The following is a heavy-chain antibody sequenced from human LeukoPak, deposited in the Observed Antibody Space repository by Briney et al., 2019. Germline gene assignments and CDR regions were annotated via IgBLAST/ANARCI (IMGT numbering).Heavy chain of an antibody. J-gene: IGHJ6*04. Sequence: GGSLRLSCAASGFTFSSYWMHWVRQAPGKGLVWVSRIHSDGSITSYADSVKGRFTISRDNAKNSLYLQMNSLRAEDTAVYYCARVGSGWGYIYYGMDVWGKGTTVTVSS. CDR3: ARVGSGWGYIYYGMDV. D-gene: IGHD6-19*01. CDR1: GFTFSSYW. CDR2: IHSDGSIT. V-gene: IGHV3-74*01.